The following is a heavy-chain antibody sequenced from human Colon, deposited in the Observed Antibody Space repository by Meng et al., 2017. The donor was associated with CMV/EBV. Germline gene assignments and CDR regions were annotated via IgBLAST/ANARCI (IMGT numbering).Heavy chain of an antibody. CDR1: GFTVSSDY. Sequence: GESLKISCAASGFTVSSDYMSWVRQAPGKGLEWVSVIYGGGGTDYGDSVKGRFTISRDSSQNTEYLQMNGLRAEDTAVYYCGRDPGLPNGIHVWGQGTTVTVSS. J-gene: IGHJ6*02. V-gene: IGHV3-53*01. D-gene: IGHD1-1*01. CDR2: IYGGGGT. CDR3: GRDPGLPNGIHV.